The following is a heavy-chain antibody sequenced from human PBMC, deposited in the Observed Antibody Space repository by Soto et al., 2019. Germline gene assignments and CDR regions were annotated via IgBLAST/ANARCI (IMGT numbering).Heavy chain of an antibody. CDR1: GGSFSGPY. V-gene: IGHV4-34*01. CDR2: INHSGST. J-gene: IGHJ6*02. CDR3: ARAPGIAAAGTTGNYYYYGMDV. Sequence: SATLSLTCPVHGGSFSGPYWSCIRQPPGTGLEWIGEINHSGSTNYNPSLKSRVTISVDTSKNQFSLKLSSVTAADTAVYYCARAPGIAAAGTTGNYYYYGMDVWGQGTTVS. D-gene: IGHD6-13*01.